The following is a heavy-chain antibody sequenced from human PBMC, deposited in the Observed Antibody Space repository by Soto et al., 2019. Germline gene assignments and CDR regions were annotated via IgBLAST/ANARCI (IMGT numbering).Heavy chain of an antibody. CDR3: ATVGLGCSGGTCYSD. CDR2: IDSDGSST. V-gene: IGHV3-74*01. J-gene: IGHJ4*02. Sequence: GGSLRLSCAASGFTFSNYWMHWVRQAPGKGLVWVSRIDSDGSSTNYADSVKGRFTISRDNAKNTLYLQMNSLRADDTAVYYCATVGLGCSGGTCYSDWGQGTMVTAPQ. D-gene: IGHD2-15*01. CDR1: GFTFSNYW.